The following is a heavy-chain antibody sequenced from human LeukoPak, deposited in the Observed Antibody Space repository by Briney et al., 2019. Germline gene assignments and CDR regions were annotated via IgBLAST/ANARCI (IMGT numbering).Heavy chain of an antibody. D-gene: IGHD3-3*01. CDR1: GGSISSYY. Sequence: SETLSLTCTVSGGSISSYYWSWIRQPPGKGLEWIGEINHSGSTNYNPSLKSRVTISVDTSKNQFSLKLSSVTAADTAVYYCARGLQRFAFDIWGQGTMVTVSS. CDR3: ARGLQRFAFDI. J-gene: IGHJ3*02. V-gene: IGHV4-34*01. CDR2: INHSGST.